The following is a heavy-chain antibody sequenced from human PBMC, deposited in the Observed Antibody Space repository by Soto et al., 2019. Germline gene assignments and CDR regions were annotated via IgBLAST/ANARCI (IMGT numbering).Heavy chain of an antibody. V-gene: IGHV4-39*01. CDR1: GGSISSSSYY. CDR2: IYYSGGT. CDR3: ARPKDYDDCLDS. Sequence: SETLSLTCTVSGGSISSSSYYWGWIRQPPGKGLEWIGSIYYSGGTYYNPSLKSRVTFTRDTSANTAYMELTSLISEDTAVYYCARPKDYDDCLDSWGQGTLVTVSS. J-gene: IGHJ4*02. D-gene: IGHD3-22*01.